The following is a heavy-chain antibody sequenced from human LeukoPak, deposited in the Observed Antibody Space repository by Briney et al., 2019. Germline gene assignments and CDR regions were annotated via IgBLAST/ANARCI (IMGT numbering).Heavy chain of an antibody. CDR1: GFTFGSYG. J-gene: IGHJ3*02. V-gene: IGHV3-30*18. CDR2: ISYDGSNK. CDR3: AKDATGAFDI. D-gene: IGHD1-1*01. Sequence: GGSLRLSCAASGFTFGSYGMHWVRQAPGKGLEWVAVISYDGSNKYYADSVKGRFTISRDNSKNTLYLQMNSLRAEDTAVYYCAKDATGAFDIWGQGTMVTVSS.